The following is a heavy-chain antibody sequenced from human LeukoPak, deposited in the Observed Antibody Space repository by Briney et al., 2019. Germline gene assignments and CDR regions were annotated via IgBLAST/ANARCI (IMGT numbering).Heavy chain of an antibody. CDR3: RSILTGYYDY. Sequence: GGSLRLSCAASGFTFSSYSMNWVRQAPGKGLEWVSSISSSSSYICYADSVKGRFTISRDNAKNSLCLQMNSLRAEDTAVYYCRSILTGYYDYWGQGTLVTVSS. D-gene: IGHD3-9*01. J-gene: IGHJ4*02. V-gene: IGHV3-21*01. CDR2: ISSSSSYI. CDR1: GFTFSSYS.